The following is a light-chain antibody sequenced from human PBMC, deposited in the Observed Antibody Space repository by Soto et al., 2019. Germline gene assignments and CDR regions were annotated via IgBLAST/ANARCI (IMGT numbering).Light chain of an antibody. CDR1: QSVGSN. Sequence: EILMTQSPATLSVSPGERATLSCRVSQSVGSNLAWYQQKPGQAPRLLIYGASTRATGIPARFSGSGSGTEFTLTIGSLQSEDFAVYYCQQYNNWWTFGQGTKVEIK. CDR3: QQYNNWWT. V-gene: IGKV3-15*01. J-gene: IGKJ1*01. CDR2: GAS.